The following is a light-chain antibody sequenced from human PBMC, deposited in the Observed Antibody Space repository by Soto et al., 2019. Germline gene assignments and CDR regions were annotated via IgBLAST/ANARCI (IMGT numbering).Light chain of an antibody. CDR1: NSDIGSYKY. J-gene: IGLJ1*01. CDR2: EVS. V-gene: IGLV2-14*01. Sequence: QSVLTQPASVSGSPGQSITISCAGSNSDIGSYKYVSWFQQHPGKAPKLIISEVSDRPSGVSTRFSGSKSGNTASLTISGLQPEDEADYYCSSYTTSGTPYVFGTGTQLTVL. CDR3: SSYTTSGTPYV.